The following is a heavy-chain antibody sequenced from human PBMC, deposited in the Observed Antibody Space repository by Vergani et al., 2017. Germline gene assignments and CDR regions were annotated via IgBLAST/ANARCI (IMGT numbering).Heavy chain of an antibody. CDR2: ISGSGGST. CDR1: GFTFSSYA. Sequence: EVQLLESGGGLVQPGGSLRLSCAASGFTFSSYAMSWVRQAAGKGLEWVSAISGSGGSTYYADSVKGRFTISRDNSKNTLYLQMNSLRAEDTAVYYCAKTFPLVSGWPQKSFDYWGQGTLVTVSS. J-gene: IGHJ4*02. CDR3: AKTFPLVSGWPQKSFDY. D-gene: IGHD6-19*01. V-gene: IGHV3-23*01.